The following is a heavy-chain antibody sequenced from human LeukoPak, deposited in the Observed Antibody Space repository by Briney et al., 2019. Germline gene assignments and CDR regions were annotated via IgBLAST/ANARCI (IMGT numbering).Heavy chain of an antibody. CDR2: MNPNSGNT. J-gene: IGHJ5*02. CDR3: AISFIVVIPAALFDP. CDR1: GYTFTSYD. D-gene: IGHD2-2*01. V-gene: IGHV1-8*01. Sequence: ASVKVSCKASGYTFTSYDINWVRQATGQGLEWMGWMNPNSGNTGYAQKFQGRVTMTRNTSISTAYMELSSLRSEDTAVYYCAISFIVVIPAALFDPWGQGTLVTVSS.